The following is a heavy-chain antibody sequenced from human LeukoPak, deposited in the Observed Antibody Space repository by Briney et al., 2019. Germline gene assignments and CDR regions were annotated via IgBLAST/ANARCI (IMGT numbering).Heavy chain of an antibody. D-gene: IGHD6-13*01. CDR1: GFTFSSYA. Sequence: GGSLRLSCAASGFTFSSYAMSWVRQAPGKGLEWVSSISSSSTYIYYADSVKGRFTISRDNAKNSLYLQMNSLRAEDTAVFYCARGLYSSSWYDFDYWGQGILVSVSS. CDR2: ISSSSTYI. J-gene: IGHJ4*02. V-gene: IGHV3-21*01. CDR3: ARGLYSSSWYDFDY.